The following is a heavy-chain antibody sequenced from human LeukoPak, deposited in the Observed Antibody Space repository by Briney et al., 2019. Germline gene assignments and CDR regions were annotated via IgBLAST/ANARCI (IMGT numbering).Heavy chain of an antibody. CDR3: ATDYGGNSGDY. V-gene: IGHV3-7*01. CDR2: IKQDGSEK. CDR1: GFTFSSYW. Sequence: GGSLRLSCAASGFTFSSYWMTWVRQAPGKGREWVANIKQDGSEKYYVDSVKGRFTISRDNAKNSLYLQMNSLRAEDTAVYYCATDYGGNSGDYWGQGTLVTVSS. J-gene: IGHJ4*02. D-gene: IGHD4-23*01.